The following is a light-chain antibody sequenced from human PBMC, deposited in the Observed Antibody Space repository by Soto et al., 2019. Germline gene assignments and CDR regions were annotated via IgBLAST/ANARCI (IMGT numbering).Light chain of an antibody. CDR1: QSVSSSY. CDR3: QQYGSSPKT. Sequence: EIVLTQSPGTLSLSPGERATLSCRASQSVSSSYLAWYQQKPGQATRLLICGASSRATGIPDRFSGSGSGTDFTLTSSRLEPEDLAVYYCQQYGSSPKTFGQGTKVEIK. CDR2: GAS. J-gene: IGKJ1*01. V-gene: IGKV3-20*01.